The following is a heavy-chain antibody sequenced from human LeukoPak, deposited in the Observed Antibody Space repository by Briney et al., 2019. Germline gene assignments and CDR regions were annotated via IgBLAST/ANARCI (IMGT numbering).Heavy chain of an antibody. CDR2: IIPILGIA. V-gene: IGHV1-69*04. J-gene: IGHJ4*02. Sequence: ASVKVSCKASGGTFSSYAISWVRQAPGQGLEWMGRIIPILGIANYAQKFQGRVTITADKSTSTAYMELSSLRSEDTAVYYRARDLTVTSPEDYWGQGTLVTVSS. CDR3: ARDLTVTSPEDY. D-gene: IGHD4-17*01. CDR1: GGTFSSYA.